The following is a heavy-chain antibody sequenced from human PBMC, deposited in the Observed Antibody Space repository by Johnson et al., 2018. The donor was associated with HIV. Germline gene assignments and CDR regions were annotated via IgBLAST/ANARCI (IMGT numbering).Heavy chain of an antibody. Sequence: QVKLVESGGGLVQPGGSLRVSCAASGFTFSSYAMHWVRQAPGKGLEWVAVISYDGSNKYYADSVKGRFTISRDNSKNTLYLQMNSLRAEYTAVYYCARESKAEFWLDHAFDIWGQGTMVTVSS. CDR3: ARESKAEFWLDHAFDI. J-gene: IGHJ3*02. CDR2: ISYDGSNK. CDR1: GFTFSSYA. V-gene: IGHV3-30*04. D-gene: IGHD3-9*01.